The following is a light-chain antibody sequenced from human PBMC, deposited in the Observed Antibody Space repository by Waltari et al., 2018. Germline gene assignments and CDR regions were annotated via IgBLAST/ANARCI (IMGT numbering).Light chain of an antibody. Sequence: QTVVTQEPSLTVSPGGTVTPPCASHTGPVTPDSYANWFQQKPGQAPRALSSSTVPRHSWTPARFSGSLLGGRAALTLSGAQPEDEAEYYCLLYYDGAQVFGGGTKLTVL. CDR3: LLYYDGAQV. CDR2: STV. J-gene: IGLJ3*02. V-gene: IGLV7-43*01. CDR1: TGPVTPDSY.